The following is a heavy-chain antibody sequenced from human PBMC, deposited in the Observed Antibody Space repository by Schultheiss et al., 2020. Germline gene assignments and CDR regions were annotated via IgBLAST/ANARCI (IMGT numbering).Heavy chain of an antibody. Sequence: SVKVSCKASGGTFSSYTISWVRQAPGQGLEWMGGIIPIFGTANYAQKFQGRVTITADESTSTAYMELSSLRSEDTAVYYCARGEIVVVPAATVEYYFDYWGQGTLVTVSS. J-gene: IGHJ4*02. CDR2: IIPIFGTA. CDR3: ARGEIVVVPAATVEYYFDY. D-gene: IGHD2-2*01. CDR1: GGTFSSYT. V-gene: IGHV1-69*13.